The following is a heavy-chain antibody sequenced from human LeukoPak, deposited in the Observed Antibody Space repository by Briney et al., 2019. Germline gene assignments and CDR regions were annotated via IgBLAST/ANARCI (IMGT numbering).Heavy chain of an antibody. V-gene: IGHV3-48*02. Sequence: GSLRLSCAASGFTFNSYSMNWVRQAPGKGLEWVSYISSSGTTMYYADSVKGRFTISRDNAKNSLYLQMNSLRDEDTAVYSCARSQWVRGASYYFDYWGQGALVTVSS. J-gene: IGHJ4*02. CDR3: ARSQWVRGASYYFDY. D-gene: IGHD3-10*01. CDR2: ISSSGTTM. CDR1: GFTFNSYS.